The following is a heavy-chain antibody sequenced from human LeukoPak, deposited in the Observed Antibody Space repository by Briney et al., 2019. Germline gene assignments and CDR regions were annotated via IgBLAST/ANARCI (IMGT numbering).Heavy chain of an antibody. V-gene: IGHV3-30*18. Sequence: GGSLRLSCVASEFTFRSYDMHWVRQAPGKGLEWVAVISYDGSNKDYTDSVKGRFTISRDNTKNTLFLQMNSLRAEDTAVYYCAKEVRGDAFDIWGQGTMVTVSS. J-gene: IGHJ3*02. D-gene: IGHD3-16*01. CDR3: AKEVRGDAFDI. CDR2: ISYDGSNK. CDR1: EFTFRSYD.